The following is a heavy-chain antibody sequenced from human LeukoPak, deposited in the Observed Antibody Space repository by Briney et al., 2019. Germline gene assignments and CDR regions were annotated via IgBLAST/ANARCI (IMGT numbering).Heavy chain of an antibody. CDR2: IKSKTDGGTT. CDR3: LKDYDFWSGYDYFDY. D-gene: IGHD3-3*01. CDR1: GFTFSNAW. J-gene: IGHJ4*02. V-gene: IGHV3-15*01. Sequence: GGSLRLSCAASGFTFSNAWMSWVRQAPGKGLEWGGRIKSKTDGGTTDYAAPVKGRFTISRDDSKNTLYLQMNSLKTEDTAVYYCLKDYDFWSGYDYFDYWGQGTLVTVSS.